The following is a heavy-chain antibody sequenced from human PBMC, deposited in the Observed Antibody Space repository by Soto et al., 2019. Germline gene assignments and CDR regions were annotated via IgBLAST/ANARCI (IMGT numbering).Heavy chain of an antibody. CDR2: IYYSGST. J-gene: IGHJ5*02. D-gene: IGHD2-8*01. Sequence: QLQLQESGPGLVKPSETLSLTCTVSGGSISSSSYYWGWIRQPPGKELEWIGSIYYSGSTYYNPSLKSRVTISVDTSKNQFSLKLSSVTAADTAVYYCARARRVFNWFDPWGQGTLVTVSS. V-gene: IGHV4-39*01. CDR1: GGSISSSSYY. CDR3: ARARRVFNWFDP.